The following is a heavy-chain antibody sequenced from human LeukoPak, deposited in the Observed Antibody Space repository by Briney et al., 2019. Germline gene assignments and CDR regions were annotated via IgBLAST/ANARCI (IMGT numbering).Heavy chain of an antibody. CDR3: ARRPYCSSTGCAYFDY. V-gene: IGHV4-38-2*01. CDR1: GHSISSGYY. CDR2: IYHSGST. J-gene: IGHJ4*02. Sequence: PSETLSLTCAVSGHSISSGYYWGWIRQPPGKGLEWIGSIYHSGSTYYSPSLKSRVTISVDTSKNQFSLKLTSVTAADTAVYYCARRPYCSSTGCAYFDYWGQGTLVTVSS. D-gene: IGHD2-2*01.